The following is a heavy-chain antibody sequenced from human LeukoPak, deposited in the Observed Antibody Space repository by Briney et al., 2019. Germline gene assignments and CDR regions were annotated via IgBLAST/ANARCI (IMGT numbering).Heavy chain of an antibody. V-gene: IGHV3-23*01. CDR3: AKDVYYDILTGLGGGPIDY. Sequence: GGSLRLSCAASGFTFSSYAMSWVRQAPGKGLEWVSAISGSGGSTYYADSVKGRFTIFRDNSKNTLYLQMNSLRAEDTAVYYCAKDVYYDILTGLGGGPIDYWGQGTLVTVSS. CDR2: ISGSGGST. J-gene: IGHJ4*02. D-gene: IGHD3-9*01. CDR1: GFTFSSYA.